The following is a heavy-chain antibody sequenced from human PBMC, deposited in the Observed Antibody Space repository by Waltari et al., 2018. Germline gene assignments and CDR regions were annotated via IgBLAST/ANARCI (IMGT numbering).Heavy chain of an antibody. CDR3: AKDVSWVRGYSYGYPDY. CDR2: IFHSGSA. Sequence: QMQLQESGPGLVKPSETLSLTCTGYGVSMRNVIFSFDWFRQPPGKGLEWIAGIFHSGSASYNPSLESRFTISRDNSKNTLYLQMNSLRAEDTAVYYCAKDVSWVRGYSYGYPDYWGQGTLVTVSS. D-gene: IGHD5-18*01. CDR1: GVSMRNVIFS. J-gene: IGHJ4*02. V-gene: IGHV4-39*02.